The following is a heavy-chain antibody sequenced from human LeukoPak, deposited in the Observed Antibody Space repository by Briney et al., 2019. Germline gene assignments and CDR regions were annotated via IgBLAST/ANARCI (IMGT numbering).Heavy chain of an antibody. Sequence: ASVKVPCKASGGTFSSYTISWVRQAPGQGLEWMGRIIPILGIANYAQKFQGRVTITADKSTSTAYMELSSLRSEDTAVYYCASPLTAGDAFDIWGQGTMVTVSS. D-gene: IGHD7-27*01. CDR3: ASPLTAGDAFDI. J-gene: IGHJ3*02. V-gene: IGHV1-69*02. CDR1: GGTFSSYT. CDR2: IIPILGIA.